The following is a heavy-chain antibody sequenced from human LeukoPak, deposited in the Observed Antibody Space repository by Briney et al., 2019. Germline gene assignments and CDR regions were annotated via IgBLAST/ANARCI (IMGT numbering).Heavy chain of an antibody. D-gene: IGHD6-13*01. CDR2: INAGNGNT. CDR3: ARDERIAAAYPPRKWFDP. V-gene: IGHV1-3*01. CDR1: GYTFTSYA. Sequence: ASVKVSCKASGYTFTSYAMHWVRQAPGQRLEWMGWINAGNGNTKYSQKFQGRVTITRDTSASTAYMELSSLRSEDTAVYYCARDERIAAAYPPRKWFDPWGQGTLVTVSS. J-gene: IGHJ5*02.